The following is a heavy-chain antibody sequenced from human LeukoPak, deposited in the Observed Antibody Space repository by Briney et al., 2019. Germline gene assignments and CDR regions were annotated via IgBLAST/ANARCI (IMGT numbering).Heavy chain of an antibody. D-gene: IGHD2-21*02. Sequence: ASVKVSCKASGYTFTNYDINWVRQAPGQGLEWMGWMSPKSGNTGYAQKFQGRVTMTSDTSIRTAYMELSSLTSEDTAVYYCARTPPKGDIDNWGQGALVTVSS. CDR2: MSPKSGNT. CDR1: GYTFTNYD. V-gene: IGHV1-8*01. J-gene: IGHJ4*02. CDR3: ARTPPKGDIDN.